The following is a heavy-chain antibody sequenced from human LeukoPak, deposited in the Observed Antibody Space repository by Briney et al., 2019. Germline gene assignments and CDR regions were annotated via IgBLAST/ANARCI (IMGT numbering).Heavy chain of an antibody. V-gene: IGHV3-23*01. CDR3: AKPYNFWSGHWYY. J-gene: IGHJ4*02. Sequence: PGGSLRLSXAASGFTFSSYAMSWVRQAPGKGLEWVSAISGSGGDTYYADSMKGRFTISRDNSKNTLYLQMNSLRAEDTAIYYCAKPYNFWSGHWYYWGQGTLVTVSS. D-gene: IGHD3-3*01. CDR2: ISGSGGDT. CDR1: GFTFSSYA.